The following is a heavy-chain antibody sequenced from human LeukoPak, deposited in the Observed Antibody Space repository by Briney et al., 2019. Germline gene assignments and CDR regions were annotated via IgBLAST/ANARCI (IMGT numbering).Heavy chain of an antibody. D-gene: IGHD3-10*01. Sequence: GESLKISFKGSGYSFTRYWIGWVRQMPGKGLEWMGIIYPGDSDTRYSPSFQGQVTMSTDKSISTAYLQWSSLKASDTAMYYCARVWYYGSGSYGHNFDYWGQGTLVTVSS. CDR1: GYSFTRYW. CDR2: IYPGDSDT. V-gene: IGHV5-51*01. CDR3: ARVWYYGSGSYGHNFDY. J-gene: IGHJ4*02.